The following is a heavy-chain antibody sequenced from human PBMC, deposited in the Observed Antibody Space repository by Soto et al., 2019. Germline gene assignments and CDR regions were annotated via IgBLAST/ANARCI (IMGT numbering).Heavy chain of an antibody. CDR1: GFTFSDYY. CDR2: ISYDGSNK. CDR3: AKDPRGITIFGVVIPGHGWFDP. Sequence: GGSLRLSCAASGFTFSDYYMSWIRQAPGKGLEWVAVISYDGSNKYYADSVKGRFTISRDNSKNTLYLQMNSLRAEDTAVYYCAKDPRGITIFGVVIPGHGWFDPWGQGTLVTVS. D-gene: IGHD3-3*01. J-gene: IGHJ5*02. V-gene: IGHV3-30*18.